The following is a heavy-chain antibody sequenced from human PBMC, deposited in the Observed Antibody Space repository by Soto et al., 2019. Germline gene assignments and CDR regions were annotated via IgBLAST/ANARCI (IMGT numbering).Heavy chain of an antibody. Sequence: EVQLVESGGGLVQPGGSLRLSCAASGFTVSSNYMSWVRQAPGKGLEWVSVIYSCGSTYYADSVKGRFTISRDNSKNTVYLQMNSLRAEDTAVYYCARDRIPTGILVLGQGTTVTVSS. CDR1: GFTVSSNY. D-gene: IGHD6-13*01. V-gene: IGHV3-66*01. J-gene: IGHJ6*02. CDR2: IYSCGST. CDR3: ARDRIPTGILV.